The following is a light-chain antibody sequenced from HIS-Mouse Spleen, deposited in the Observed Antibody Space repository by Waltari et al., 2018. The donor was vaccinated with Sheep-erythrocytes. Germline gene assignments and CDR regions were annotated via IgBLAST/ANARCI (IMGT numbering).Light chain of an antibody. CDR2: LGS. J-gene: IGKJ4*01. V-gene: IGKV2-28*01. CDR3: MQALQTPLT. Sequence: TQPRSVSGSPGQSVTISCRSSQSLLHSNGYNYLDWYLQKPGQSPQLLIYLGSNRASGVPDRFSGSGSGTDFTLKISRVEAEDVGVYYCMQALQTPLTFGGGTKVEIK. CDR1: QSLLHSNGYNY.